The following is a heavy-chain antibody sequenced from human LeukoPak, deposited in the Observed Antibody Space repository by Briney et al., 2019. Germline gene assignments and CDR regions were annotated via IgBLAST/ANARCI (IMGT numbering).Heavy chain of an antibody. V-gene: IGHV3-23*01. D-gene: IGHD3-16*01. CDR3: AKRLPYYFDY. Sequence: GGSLRLSCAASGFTFRSYAMTWFRQAPGKGLEYVSAITGSDNTYYADSVKGRFTISRDNSKNTVYLQMNSLRAEDTAVYYCAKRLPYYFDYWGQGTLVTVSS. J-gene: IGHJ4*02. CDR2: ITGSDNT. CDR1: GFTFRSYA.